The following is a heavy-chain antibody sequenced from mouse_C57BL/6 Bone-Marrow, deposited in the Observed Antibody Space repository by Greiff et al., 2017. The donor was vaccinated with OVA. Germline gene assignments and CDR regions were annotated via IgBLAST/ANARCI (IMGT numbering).Heavy chain of an antibody. CDR2: IWWDDDK. Sequence: QVQLKESGPGILQPSQTLSLTCSFSGFSLSTFGMGVGWIRQPSGKGLEWLAHIWWDDDKYYNPALKSRLTISKDTSKNQVFLKIANVDTADTATYYCARMAIYYGNSAWFAYWGQGTLVTVSA. CDR1: GFSLSTFGMG. CDR3: ARMAIYYGNSAWFAY. J-gene: IGHJ3*01. V-gene: IGHV8-8*01. D-gene: IGHD2-1*01.